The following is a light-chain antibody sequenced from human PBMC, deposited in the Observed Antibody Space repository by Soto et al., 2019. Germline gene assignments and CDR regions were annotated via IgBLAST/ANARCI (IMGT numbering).Light chain of an antibody. CDR1: QSVSSN. CDR3: QQYTNWTPFT. Sequence: EIVMTQSPATLSVSPGERATLSCRASQSVSSNLAWYQQNPGQAPRLLIYGASTRATGIPARFSGSGSGTEFTLTISSLQSEDFAVYYCQQYTNWTPFTFGQGTKLEIK. CDR2: GAS. V-gene: IGKV3-15*01. J-gene: IGKJ2*01.